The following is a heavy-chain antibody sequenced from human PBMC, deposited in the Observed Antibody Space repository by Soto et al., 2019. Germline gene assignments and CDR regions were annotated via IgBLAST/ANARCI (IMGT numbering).Heavy chain of an antibody. CDR2: IYYSGST. CDR3: ASPKISAYCSGGSCYQVRPNWFDP. V-gene: IGHV4-61*01. J-gene: IGHJ5*02. CDR1: GGSLSSGSYY. Sequence: XTLSLPCTVSGGSLSSGSYYWSWSRQPPGKGLEWIWYIYYSGSTNYNPSLKSRVTISVDTSKNQFSLKLSSVTAADTAVYYCASPKISAYCSGGSCYQVRPNWFDPWGQGTLGTVSS. D-gene: IGHD2-15*01.